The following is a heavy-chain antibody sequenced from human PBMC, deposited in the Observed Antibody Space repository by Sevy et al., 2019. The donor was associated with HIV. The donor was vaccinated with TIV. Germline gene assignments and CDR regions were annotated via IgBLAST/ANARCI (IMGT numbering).Heavy chain of an antibody. CDR2: ISAYNGNT. J-gene: IGHJ5*02. CDR3: AKWRSRNPGPGQFDL. Sequence: ASVKVSCKASGYTFTSYGISWVRQAPGQGLEWMGWISAYNGNTNYAQKLQGRVTMTTDTSTSTAYMELNSLRADDTAVYYCAKWRSRNPGPGQFDLWGQGTLVTVSS. CDR1: GYTFTSYG. V-gene: IGHV1-18*01. D-gene: IGHD2-8*01.